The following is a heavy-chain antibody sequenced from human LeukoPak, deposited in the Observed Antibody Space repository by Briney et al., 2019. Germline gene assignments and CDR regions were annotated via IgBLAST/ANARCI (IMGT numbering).Heavy chain of an antibody. D-gene: IGHD3-10*01. CDR2: IYSGDRT. J-gene: IGHJ4*02. V-gene: IGHV3-66*01. CDR3: ARDVRKQGLWS. CDR1: GFTVSTNY. Sequence: GESLRLSCAASGFTVSTNYMSWVRQAPGKGLEWVSIIYSGDRTDYADSLKDRFTISRDTSKNTLYLQMSSLRAEDTAVYHCARDVRKQGLWSWGQGTLVTVSS.